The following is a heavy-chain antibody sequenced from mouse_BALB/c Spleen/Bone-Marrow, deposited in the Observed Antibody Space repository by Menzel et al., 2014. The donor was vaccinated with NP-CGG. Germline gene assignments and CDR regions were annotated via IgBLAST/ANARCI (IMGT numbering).Heavy chain of an antibody. Sequence: VKLMESGAELVRPGASVKLSCKASGYSFTNYWMNWVKQRPGQGLEWIGMIHPSDSETRLNQEFKDKATLTVDKSSSTAYMQLSSPTSEDSAVYYCARFGNYEGFAYWGQGTLVTVSA. CDR1: GYSFTNYW. CDR3: ARFGNYEGFAY. CDR2: IHPSDSET. D-gene: IGHD2-1*01. V-gene: IGHV1-74*01. J-gene: IGHJ3*01.